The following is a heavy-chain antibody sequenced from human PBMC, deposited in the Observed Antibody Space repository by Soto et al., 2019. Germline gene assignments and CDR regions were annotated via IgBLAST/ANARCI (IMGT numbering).Heavy chain of an antibody. D-gene: IGHD5-18*01. Sequence: LSETLSLTCTVSGGSISSSSYYWGWIRQPPGKGLEWIGSIYYSGSTYYNPSLKSRVTISVDTSKNQFSLKLSSVTAADTAVYYCAMSVDTAMRIFDYWGQGTLVTVSS. CDR2: IYYSGST. CDR3: AMSVDTAMRIFDY. CDR1: GGSISSSSYY. V-gene: IGHV4-39*01. J-gene: IGHJ4*02.